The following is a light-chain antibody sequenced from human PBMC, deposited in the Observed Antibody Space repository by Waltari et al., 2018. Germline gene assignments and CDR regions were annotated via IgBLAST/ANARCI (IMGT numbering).Light chain of an antibody. CDR3: QQSYTTPWT. CDR2: AAS. CDR1: QTISSY. V-gene: IGKV1-39*01. Sequence: TQMTNSPPSLSASVGERITNTCRAGQTISSYLNWYQQKSGIAPKLLIYAASSLQSGVPSRFSGSGSGTDFTLTINSLQPEDAATYYCQQSYTTPWTFGQGTKVEVK. J-gene: IGKJ1*01.